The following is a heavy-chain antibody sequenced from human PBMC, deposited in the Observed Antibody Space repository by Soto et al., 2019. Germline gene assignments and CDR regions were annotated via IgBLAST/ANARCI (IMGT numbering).Heavy chain of an antibody. CDR1: GFTVSSTY. J-gene: IGHJ4*02. V-gene: IGHV3-66*01. Sequence: GGSLRLSCAASGFTVSSTYMSWVRQAPGKGLEWVSVIYSGGSTYYADSVKGRFTISRDNSKNTLYLQMNSLRAEDTAVYYCAAGYSSSWYGVYWGQGTLVTVSS. D-gene: IGHD6-13*01. CDR2: IYSGGST. CDR3: AAGYSSSWYGVY.